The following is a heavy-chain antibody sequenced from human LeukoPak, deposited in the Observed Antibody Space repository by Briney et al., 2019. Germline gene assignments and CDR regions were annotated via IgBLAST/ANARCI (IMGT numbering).Heavy chain of an antibody. J-gene: IGHJ4*02. D-gene: IGHD3-16*01. V-gene: IGHV3-7*04. CDR2: IKQDGSEK. CDR3: ARHYYYDFDY. CDR1: GFTFSNYW. Sequence: GGSLILSCAASGFTFSNYWMSWVRQAPGEGLEWVANIKQDGSEKYYVDSVKGRFTISRDNAKNSLYLQMNSLRAEDTAVYYCARHYYYDFDYWGQGTLVTVSS.